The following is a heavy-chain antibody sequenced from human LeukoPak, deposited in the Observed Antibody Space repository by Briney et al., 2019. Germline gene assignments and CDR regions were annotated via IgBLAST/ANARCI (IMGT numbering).Heavy chain of an antibody. CDR3: ARDLEWLLYGSTTGGWFDP. D-gene: IGHD3-3*01. J-gene: IGHJ5*02. V-gene: IGHV4-61*01. CDR1: GGSVSSGSYY. Sequence: SETLSLTCTVSGGSVSSGSYYWSWIRQPPGKGLEWIGYIYYSGSTNYNPSLKSRVTISVDTSKNQFSLKLSSVIAADTAVYYCARDLEWLLYGSTTGGWFDPWGQGTLVTVSS. CDR2: IYYSGST.